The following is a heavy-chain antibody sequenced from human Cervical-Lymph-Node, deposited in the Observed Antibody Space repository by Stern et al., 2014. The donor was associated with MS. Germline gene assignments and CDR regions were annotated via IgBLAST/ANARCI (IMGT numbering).Heavy chain of an antibody. J-gene: IGHJ6*02. V-gene: IGHV2-70*01. Sequence: QVTLRESGPALVKPTQTLTLTCTFSGFSLTTSGTCVSWIRQPPGKALEWLALIDWDDDKYYSTSLKTRLSISKDTSKNQVVLTMTNVDPVDTATYCARNQFIYDYAMDVWGPGTTVTVSS. CDR1: GFSLTTSGTC. CDR3: RNQFIYDYAMDV. D-gene: IGHD1-14*01. CDR2: IDWDDDK.